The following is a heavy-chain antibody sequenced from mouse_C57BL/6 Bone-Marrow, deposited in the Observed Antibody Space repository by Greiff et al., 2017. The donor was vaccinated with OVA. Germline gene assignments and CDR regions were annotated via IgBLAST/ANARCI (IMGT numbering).Heavy chain of an antibody. CDR2: IFPGSGST. V-gene: IGHV1-75*01. CDR3: ARKGRYGSDYYFDY. CDR1: GYTFTDYY. Sequence: QVQLQQSGPELVKPGASVKISCKASGYTFTDYYINWVKQRPGQGLEWIGWIFPGSGSTYYNEKFKGKATLTVDKSSSTAYMLLSSLTAEDSAVYFCARKGRYGSDYYFDYWGQGTTLTVSS. D-gene: IGHD1-1*01. J-gene: IGHJ2*01.